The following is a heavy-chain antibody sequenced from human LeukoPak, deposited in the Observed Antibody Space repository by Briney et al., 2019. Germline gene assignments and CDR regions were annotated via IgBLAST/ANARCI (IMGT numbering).Heavy chain of an antibody. CDR3: AKSFSSGSYSPYYYYYMDV. V-gene: IGHV3-23*01. CDR2: ISGSGGST. Sequence: GGSLRLSCAASEFTFSSYAMSWVRQAPGKGLEWVSAISGSGGSTYYADSVKGRFTISRDNSKNTLYLQMNSLRAEDTAVYYCAKSFSSGSYSPYYYYYMDVWGKGTTVTVSS. D-gene: IGHD1-26*01. CDR1: EFTFSSYA. J-gene: IGHJ6*03.